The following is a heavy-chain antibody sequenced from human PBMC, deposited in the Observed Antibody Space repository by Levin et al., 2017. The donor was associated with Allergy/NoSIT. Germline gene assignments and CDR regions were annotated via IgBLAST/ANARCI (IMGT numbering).Heavy chain of an antibody. V-gene: IGHV2-5*02. CDR1: GFLLSTGGVG. CDR3: AHRHWLGRYYFDY. CDR2: IYWDDDK. D-gene: IGHD6-19*01. J-gene: IGHJ4*02. Sequence: SGPTLVKPTQTLTLTCTFSGFLLSTGGVGVGWIRQSPGKALEWLALIYWDDDKCYSPSLKNRGTITKDTSKNQVVLRITNMDPIEAATYYCAHRHWLGRYYFDYWCQGTLGTVAS.